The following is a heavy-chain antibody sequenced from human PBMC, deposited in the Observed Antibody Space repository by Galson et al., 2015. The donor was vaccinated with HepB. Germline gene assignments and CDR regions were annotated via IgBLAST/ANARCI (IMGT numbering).Heavy chain of an antibody. J-gene: IGHJ4*02. CDR1: GGTLSTYY. D-gene: IGHD4-17*01. CDR2: INHSGYS. V-gene: IGHV4-34*08. Sequence: ETLSLTCGVSGGTLSTYYWSWIRQSPGKGLEWIGEINHSGYSNYHSSLDSRVTISVDTPRNQFSLKLNSVTAADTAVYYCAADYGDFDVFDYWGQGILVTVSS. CDR3: AADYGDFDVFDY.